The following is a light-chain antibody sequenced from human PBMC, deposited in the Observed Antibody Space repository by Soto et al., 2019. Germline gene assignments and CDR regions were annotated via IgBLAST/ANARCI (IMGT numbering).Light chain of an antibody. V-gene: IGKV3-15*01. CDR2: GAS. CDR3: QQYNNWPRT. J-gene: IGKJ1*01. Sequence: EIVMTQSPATLSVSPGERATLSCRASQSVSSNLAWYQQTPGQAPRLLIYGASTRATGIPARFSGSGSGTEFTLTISSLQSEDFAVYYCQQYNNWPRTFGQGTTV. CDR1: QSVSSN.